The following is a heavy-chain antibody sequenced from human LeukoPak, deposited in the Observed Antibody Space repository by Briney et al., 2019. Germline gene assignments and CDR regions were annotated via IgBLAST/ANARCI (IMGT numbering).Heavy chain of an antibody. V-gene: IGHV1-2*02. J-gene: IGHJ4*02. D-gene: IGHD5-24*01. Sequence: ASVKVSCKASGYTFTSYDINWVRQATGQGLEWMGWINPNSGGTNYAQKFQGRVTMTRDTSISTAYMELSRLRSDDTAVYYCARDLRRGRWLQLWYWGQGTLVTVSS. CDR3: ARDLRRGRWLQLWY. CDR1: GYTFTSYD. CDR2: INPNSGGT.